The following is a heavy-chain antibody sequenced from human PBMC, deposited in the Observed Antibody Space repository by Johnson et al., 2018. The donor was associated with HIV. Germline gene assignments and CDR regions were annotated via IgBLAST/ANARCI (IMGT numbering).Heavy chain of an antibody. CDR2: ISYDGSNK. Sequence: QVLLVESGGGVVQPGRSLRLSCAASGFTFSSYAMHWVRQAPGKGLEWVAVISYDGSNKYYADSVKGRFTISRDNSKNTLYLQMNSLRAEDTALYYCARLPSGYSRDAFDIWGQGTMVTVSS. J-gene: IGHJ3*02. D-gene: IGHD5-18*01. CDR3: ARLPSGYSRDAFDI. CDR1: GFTFSSYA. V-gene: IGHV3-30*04.